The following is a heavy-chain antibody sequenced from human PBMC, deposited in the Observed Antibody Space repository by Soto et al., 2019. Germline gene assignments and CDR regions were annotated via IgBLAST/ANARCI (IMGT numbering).Heavy chain of an antibody. CDR3: ARVIVKYCSGGSCRAFDI. Sequence: GASLKVSCKAFGYTFSSYDINWVRQATGQGLEWMGWMNPNSGNTGYAQKFQGRVTMTRNTSISTAYMELSSLRSEDTAVYYCARVIVKYCSGGSCRAFDIWGQGTMVTVSS. D-gene: IGHD2-15*01. CDR1: GYTFSSYD. CDR2: MNPNSGNT. J-gene: IGHJ3*02. V-gene: IGHV1-8*01.